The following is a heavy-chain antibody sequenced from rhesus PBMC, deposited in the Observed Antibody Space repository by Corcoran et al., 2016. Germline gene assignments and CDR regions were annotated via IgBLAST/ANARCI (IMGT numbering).Heavy chain of an antibody. CDR3: VRGPIFGLVTPTYFEF. J-gene: IGHJ1*01. Sequence: QVQLVQSGAEVKKPGASVKVSCKASGFTFGSYAINWVRQAPRQGLEWMGVINPLVGITNYAEKVQGRVTITADTSTSTAYMELRSLGSEDTAVYYCVRGPIFGLVTPTYFEFWVQGALVTVSS. D-gene: IGHD3-3*01. CDR1: GFTFGSYA. CDR2: INPLVGIT. V-gene: IGHV1-198*02.